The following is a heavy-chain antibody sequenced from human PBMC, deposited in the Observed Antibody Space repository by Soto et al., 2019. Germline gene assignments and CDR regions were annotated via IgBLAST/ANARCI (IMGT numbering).Heavy chain of an antibody. Sequence: QVQLVHSGAEVKKPGASVKVYCKASGYTFTSYAMHWVRQAPGQRLEWMGWINAGTGNTKYSQKFQGSVTITRDTTARTAYMELSRLRSEDTAVDYWARVGIAARRGTFDYWGQGTRVTVSS. V-gene: IGHV1-3*01. D-gene: IGHD6-6*01. CDR3: ARVGIAARRGTFDY. CDR2: INAGTGNT. J-gene: IGHJ4*02. CDR1: GYTFTSYA.